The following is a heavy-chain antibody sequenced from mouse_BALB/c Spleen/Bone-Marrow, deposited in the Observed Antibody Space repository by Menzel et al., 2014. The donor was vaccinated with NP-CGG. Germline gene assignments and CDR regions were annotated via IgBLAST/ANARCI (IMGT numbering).Heavy chain of an antibody. V-gene: IGHV1-7*01. CDR1: GYTFTNYW. Sequence: VQLQQSGAELAKPGASVKMSCKASGYTFTNYWMHWVKQRPGQGLEWIGYINPSTGNTEYNQKFKDKATLTADKSPNTAFMQLSSLTSEDSAVYFCARGNYEAMDYWGQGTSVTVSS. CDR3: ARGNYEAMDY. D-gene: IGHD2-1*01. J-gene: IGHJ4*01. CDR2: INPSTGNT.